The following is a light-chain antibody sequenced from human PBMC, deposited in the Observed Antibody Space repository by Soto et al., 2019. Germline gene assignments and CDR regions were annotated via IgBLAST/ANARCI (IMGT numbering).Light chain of an antibody. CDR2: EVS. J-gene: IGLJ3*02. Sequence: QSALTQPASVSGSPGQSITIXCTGTSSDVGSYNLVSWYQQHPGKAPKLMIYEVSKRPSGVSNRFSGSKSGNTASLTISGLQAEDEADYYCCSYAGSSNWVFGGGTKLTVL. CDR3: CSYAGSSNWV. V-gene: IGLV2-23*02. CDR1: SSDVGSYNL.